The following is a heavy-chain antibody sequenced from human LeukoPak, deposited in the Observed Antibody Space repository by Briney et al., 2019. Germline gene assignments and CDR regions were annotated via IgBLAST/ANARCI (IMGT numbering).Heavy chain of an antibody. CDR3: ARYCSSSRCLYYYHMDV. CDR2: ISSASSYI. D-gene: IGHD2-2*01. Sequence: GGSLRLSCAASGFTFSTYSMNWVRQAPGKGLEWVSSISSASSYIYYADSVKGRFTISRDDAKISLYLQMNSLRAEDTAVYYCARYCSSSRCLYYYHMDVWGKGTTVTVSS. V-gene: IGHV3-21*01. CDR1: GFTFSTYS. J-gene: IGHJ6*03.